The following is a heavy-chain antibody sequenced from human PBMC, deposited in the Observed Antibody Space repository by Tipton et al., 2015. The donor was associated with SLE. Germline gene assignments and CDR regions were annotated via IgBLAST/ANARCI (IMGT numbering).Heavy chain of an antibody. D-gene: IGHD6-13*01. CDR1: GGSFSGYY. CDR3: ASYSSPWYFDY. V-gene: IGHV4-34*01. J-gene: IGHJ4*02. CDR2: INHSGST. Sequence: LSLTCAVYGGSFSGYYWSWFRQPPGKGLEWIGEINHSGSTNYNPSLKSRVTISVDTSKNQFSLKLSSVTAADTAVYYCASYSSPWYFDYWGQGTLVTVSS.